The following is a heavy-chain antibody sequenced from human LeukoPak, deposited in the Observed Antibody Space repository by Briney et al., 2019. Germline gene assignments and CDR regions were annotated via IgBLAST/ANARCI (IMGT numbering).Heavy chain of an antibody. CDR3: ARVGSSGVRY. J-gene: IGHJ4*02. Sequence: SETLSLTCTVSGGSISSYYWSWIRQPPGKGLEWIGYIYYSGRTNYNPSPKSRVTISVDTSKNQFSLKLSSVTAADTAVYYCARVGSSGVRYWGQGTLVTVSS. V-gene: IGHV4-59*08. D-gene: IGHD6-19*01. CDR1: GGSISSYY. CDR2: IYYSGRT.